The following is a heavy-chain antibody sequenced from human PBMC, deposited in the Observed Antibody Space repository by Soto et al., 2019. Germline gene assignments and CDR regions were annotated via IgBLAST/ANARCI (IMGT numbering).Heavy chain of an antibody. V-gene: IGHV3-30-3*01. CDR3: ARDPYCSGGSCYQYGMDV. D-gene: IGHD2-15*01. CDR1: GFTFSSYA. J-gene: IGHJ6*02. CDR2: ISYDGSNK. Sequence: QVQLVESGGGVVQPGRSLRLSCAASGFTFSSYAMHWVRQAPGKGLEWGAVISYDGSNKYYADSVKGRFTISRDNSKNTLYLQMNSLRAEDTAVYYCARDPYCSGGSCYQYGMDVWGQGTTVTVSS.